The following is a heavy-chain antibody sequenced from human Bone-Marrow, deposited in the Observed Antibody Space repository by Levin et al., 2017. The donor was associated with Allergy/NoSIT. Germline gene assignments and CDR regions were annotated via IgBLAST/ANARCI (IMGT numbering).Heavy chain of an antibody. J-gene: IGHJ5*02. CDR1: GGSISSGDYY. CDR2: IYYSGST. D-gene: IGHD6-6*01. Sequence: KPSETLSLTCTVSGGSISSGDYYWSWIRQPPGKGLEWIGYIYYSGSTSYNPSLKSRLSISLDTSKNQFSLRLTSVTAADTAMYYCARGLVVYNWFDPWGQGTLVTVSS. V-gene: IGHV4-30-4*01. CDR3: ARGLVVYNWFDP.